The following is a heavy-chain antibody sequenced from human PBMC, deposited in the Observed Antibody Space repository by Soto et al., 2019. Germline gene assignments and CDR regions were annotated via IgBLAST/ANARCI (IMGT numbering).Heavy chain of an antibody. CDR2: ISAYNGNT. V-gene: IGHV1-18*01. Sequence: ASVKVSCKASGYTFTSYGISWARQAPGQGLEWMGWISAYNGNTNYAQKLQGRVTMTTDTSTSTAYMELRSLRSDDTAVYYCAKDRTLGGHSYGYVGYWGQGSLVTVSS. CDR1: GYTFTSYG. J-gene: IGHJ4*02. CDR3: AKDRTLGGHSYGYVGY. D-gene: IGHD5-18*01.